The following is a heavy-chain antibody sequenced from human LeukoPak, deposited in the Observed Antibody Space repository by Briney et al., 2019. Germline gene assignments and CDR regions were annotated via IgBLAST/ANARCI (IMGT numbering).Heavy chain of an antibody. CDR2: IYSGGGT. Sequence: PGGSLRLSCAASGFTVSSNYMSWVRQAPGKELEWVSVIYSGGGTYYADSVKGRFTISRDNSKNTLYLQMNSLRAEDTAVYYCATYMVRTDAYYDWGQGTLVTVSS. V-gene: IGHV3-53*01. D-gene: IGHD3-10*01. J-gene: IGHJ4*02. CDR1: GFTVSSNY. CDR3: ATYMVRTDAYYD.